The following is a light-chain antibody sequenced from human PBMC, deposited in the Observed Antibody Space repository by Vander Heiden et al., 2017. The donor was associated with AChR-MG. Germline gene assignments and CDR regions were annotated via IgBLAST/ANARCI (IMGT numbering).Light chain of an antibody. CDR1: QSVNNNY. CDR2: GAS. J-gene: IGKJ5*01. CDR3: QQYGSSVT. Sequence: EIVLTQSPGTLSLSPGERATLSCRASQSVNNNYLAWYQQKPGQAPRFLIYGASSRATGIPDRFSASGSGTDFTLTISRLEPEDFAVYYCQQYGSSVTFGQGTRLEIK. V-gene: IGKV3-20*01.